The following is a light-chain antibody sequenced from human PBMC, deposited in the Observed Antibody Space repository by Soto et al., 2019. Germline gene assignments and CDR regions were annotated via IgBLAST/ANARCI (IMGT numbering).Light chain of an antibody. CDR2: AAS. CDR3: QQDLRPPLT. J-gene: IGKJ3*01. CDR1: QSVSNY. Sequence: DIQMTQSPSSLSASVGDRVTITCRASQSVSNYLNWYQQKPGKAPTLLIYAASTLQSGVPSRISGSGSGTDFTLTISSLHPEDFATYYCQQDLRPPLTVGPGTKVDIK. V-gene: IGKV1-39*01.